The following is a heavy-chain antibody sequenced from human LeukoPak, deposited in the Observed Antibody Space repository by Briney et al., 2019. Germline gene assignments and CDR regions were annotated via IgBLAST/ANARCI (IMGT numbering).Heavy chain of an antibody. D-gene: IGHD3-16*02. CDR3: ARAGYVWGSYRYHQHFDY. Sequence: KSSETLSLTCAVSGGSISSSNWWSWVRQPPGKGLEWIGEIYHSGSTNYNPSLKSRVTISVDKSKNQFSLKLSSVTAADTAVYYCARAGYVWGSYRYHQHFDYWGQGTLVTVSS. CDR2: IYHSGST. V-gene: IGHV4-4*02. J-gene: IGHJ4*02. CDR1: GGSISSSNW.